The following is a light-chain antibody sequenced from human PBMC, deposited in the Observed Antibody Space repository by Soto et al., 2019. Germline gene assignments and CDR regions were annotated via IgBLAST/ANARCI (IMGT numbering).Light chain of an antibody. CDR3: QHYISSPSRLT. J-gene: IGKJ4*01. CDR1: QSVSSSY. V-gene: IGKV3-20*01. CDR2: NAS. Sequence: EIVLTQSPGTLSLSPGERATLSCRASQSVSSSYFAWYQQKPGQAPRLFIYNASSRATGIPDRFSGGGSGTYFTLTISRLEPEDFAVYYCQHYISSPSRLTFGGGTKVEIK.